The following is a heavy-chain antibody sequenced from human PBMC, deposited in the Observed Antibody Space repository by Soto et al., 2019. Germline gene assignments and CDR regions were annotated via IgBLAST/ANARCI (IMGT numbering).Heavy chain of an antibody. V-gene: IGHV1-69*06. CDR2: IIPIFGTA. Sequence: SVKVSCKASGGTFSSYAISWVRQAPGQGLEWMGGIIPIFGTANYAQKFQGRVTITADKSTSTAYMELSSLRSEDTAVYCCARGRRGGSGIRQFDYWGQGTLVTVS. D-gene: IGHD3-10*01. CDR1: GGTFSSYA. J-gene: IGHJ4*02. CDR3: ARGRRGGSGIRQFDY.